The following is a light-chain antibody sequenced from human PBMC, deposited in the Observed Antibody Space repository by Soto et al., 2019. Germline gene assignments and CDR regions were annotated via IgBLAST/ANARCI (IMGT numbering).Light chain of an antibody. V-gene: IGLV2-14*01. CDR1: SSDVGGYNY. CDR2: EVS. CDR3: NSYTNNNTFV. Sequence: QSVLTQPASVSGSPGQSITISCTGTSSDVGGYNYVSWFQQHPGKSPKLMIYEVSNRPSGVSHRFSGSRSGNTASLTISGLQSEDEAEYYSNSYTNNNTFVFGTGTKLTVL. J-gene: IGLJ1*01.